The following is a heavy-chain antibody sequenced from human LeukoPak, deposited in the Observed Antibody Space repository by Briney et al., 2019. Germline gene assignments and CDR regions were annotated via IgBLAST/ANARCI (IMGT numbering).Heavy chain of an antibody. CDR3: ARDYGGSSPFDY. V-gene: IGHV3-48*04. CDR2: ISSSGSTI. CDR1: GFTFSVYW. J-gene: IGHJ4*02. Sequence: GGSLRLSCAASGFTFSVYWMHWVRQVPGKGLEWVSYISSSGSTIYYADSVKGRFTISRDNAKNSLYLQMNSLRAEDTAVYYCARDYGGSSPFDYWGQGTLVTVSS. D-gene: IGHD4-23*01.